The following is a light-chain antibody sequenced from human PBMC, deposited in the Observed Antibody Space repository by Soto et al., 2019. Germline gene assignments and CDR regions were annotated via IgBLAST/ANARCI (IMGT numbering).Light chain of an antibody. Sequence: DIQMTQSPSTLSASVGDRVTITCRASQSISIWLAWYQQKPGKAPKILIYKASSLESGVPSRFSGSGSGTVFTLTISSLQPHDFATYYCQQYSTYTPRTFGQGTKVDIK. CDR1: QSISIW. V-gene: IGKV1-5*03. CDR2: KAS. CDR3: QQYSTYTPRT. J-gene: IGKJ1*01.